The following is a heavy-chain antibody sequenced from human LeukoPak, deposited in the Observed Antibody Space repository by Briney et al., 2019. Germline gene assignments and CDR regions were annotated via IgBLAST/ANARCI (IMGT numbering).Heavy chain of an antibody. V-gene: IGHV3-33*01. Sequence: GGFLRLSCAASGFTFSSYGMHWVRQAPGKGLEWVAVIWYDGSNKYYADSVKGRFTISRDNSKNTLYLQMNSLRAEDTAVYYCARGYSYGYFDYWGQGTLVTVSS. D-gene: IGHD5-18*01. CDR1: GFTFSSYG. CDR3: ARGYSYGYFDY. CDR2: IWYDGSNK. J-gene: IGHJ4*02.